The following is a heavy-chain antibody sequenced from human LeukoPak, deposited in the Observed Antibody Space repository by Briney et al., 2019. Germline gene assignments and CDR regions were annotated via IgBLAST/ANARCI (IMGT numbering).Heavy chain of an antibody. CDR3: ARWGLDYGDYGTDY. J-gene: IGHJ4*02. Sequence: SETLSLTCTVSGGSISSYYWIWIRQPAGKGLEGIGRIYTSGSTNYNPSLKSRVTMSVDTSKNQFSLKLSSVTAADTAVYYCARWGLDYGDYGTDYWGQGTLVTVSS. CDR2: IYTSGST. CDR1: GGSISSYY. D-gene: IGHD4-17*01. V-gene: IGHV4-4*07.